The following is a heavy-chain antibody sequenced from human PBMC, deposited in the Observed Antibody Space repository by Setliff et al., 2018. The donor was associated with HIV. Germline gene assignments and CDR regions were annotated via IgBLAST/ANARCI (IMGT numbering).Heavy chain of an antibody. CDR3: ARGGYYDILTGYSNGFDY. CDR1: GGSISSSSYY. J-gene: IGHJ4*02. Sequence: SETLSLTCTVSGGSISSSSYYWGWIRQPPGKGLEWLGSIYYTGITTYNPSLKSRVTISVDTSKNQFSLKLSSVTAADTAVYYCARGGYYDILTGYSNGFDYWGQGTLVTVSS. CDR2: IYYTGIT. D-gene: IGHD3-9*01. V-gene: IGHV4-39*07.